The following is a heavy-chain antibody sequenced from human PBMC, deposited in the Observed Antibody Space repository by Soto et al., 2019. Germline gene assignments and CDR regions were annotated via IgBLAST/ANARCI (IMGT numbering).Heavy chain of an antibody. D-gene: IGHD3-10*01. CDR2: IRNKANSYTT. CDR3: TTYGAARGGDFDY. Sequence: EVQLVESGGGLVQPGGSLRLSCAASGFTFSDKYMDWVRQAPGKGLEWVGRIRNKANSYTTEYAASVKGRFTISRDDSKTSLYLQMSSLKTKDTAVYYCTTYGAARGGDFDYWGQGTLVTVSS. J-gene: IGHJ4*02. CDR1: GFTFSDKY. V-gene: IGHV3-72*01.